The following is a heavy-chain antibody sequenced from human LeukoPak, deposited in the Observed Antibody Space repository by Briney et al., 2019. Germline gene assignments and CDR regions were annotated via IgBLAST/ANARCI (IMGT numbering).Heavy chain of an antibody. D-gene: IGHD3-16*01. CDR1: GVTFSNYW. Sequence: GGSLRLSCAASGVTFSNYWMSWVRQAPGKGLEWVANIKQDGSEKYYVDSVKGRFTISRDNAKNSLYLQMNSLRAEDTAVYYCARRSRDWGNAFDIWGQGTMVTVSS. CDR2: IKQDGSEK. CDR3: ARRSRDWGNAFDI. V-gene: IGHV3-7*01. J-gene: IGHJ3*02.